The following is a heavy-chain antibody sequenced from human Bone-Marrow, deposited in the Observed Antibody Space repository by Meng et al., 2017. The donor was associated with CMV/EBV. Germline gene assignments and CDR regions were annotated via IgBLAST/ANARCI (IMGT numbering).Heavy chain of an antibody. D-gene: IGHD2-8*01. CDR1: GFTFTSYG. CDR3: ARGRVYSA. CDR2: IRFDGSKK. J-gene: IGHJ5*02. Sequence: GESLKISCAASGFTFTSYGMHWVRQAPGKGLEWVAFIRFDGSKKHYADSVKGRFTISRDNSKNTLYLQMNSLRAEDTAVYYCARGRVYSAWGQGTLVTVSS. V-gene: IGHV3-30*02.